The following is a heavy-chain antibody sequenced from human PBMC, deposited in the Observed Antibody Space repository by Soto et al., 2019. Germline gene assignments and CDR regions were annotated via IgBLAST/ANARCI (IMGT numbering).Heavy chain of an antibody. CDR1: GGSISSSSYY. V-gene: IGHV4-39*01. Sequence: SETLSLTCTVSGGSISSSSYYWGWIRQPPGKGLEWIGSIYYSGSTYYNPSLKSRVTISVDTSKNQFSLKLSSVTAADTAVYYCGLCEFAVFYGMDVWGQGTTVTVYS. D-gene: IGHD3-16*01. J-gene: IGHJ6*02. CDR2: IYYSGST. CDR3: GLCEFAVFYGMDV.